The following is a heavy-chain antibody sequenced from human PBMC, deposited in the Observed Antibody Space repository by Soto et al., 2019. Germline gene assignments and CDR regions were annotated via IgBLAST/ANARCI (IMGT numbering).Heavy chain of an antibody. V-gene: IGHV3-33*01. CDR2: IWYDGSNK. CDR1: GFTFSSYG. Sequence: QVQLVESGGGVVQPGRSLRLSCAASGFTFSSYGMHWVRQAPGKGLEWVAVIWYDGSNKYYADSVKGRFTISRDNSKNTLYLQMNSLRDEDTAVYYCARATGGEYSGYDWRSAFDIWGQGTMVTVSS. J-gene: IGHJ3*02. D-gene: IGHD5-12*01. CDR3: ARATGGEYSGYDWRSAFDI.